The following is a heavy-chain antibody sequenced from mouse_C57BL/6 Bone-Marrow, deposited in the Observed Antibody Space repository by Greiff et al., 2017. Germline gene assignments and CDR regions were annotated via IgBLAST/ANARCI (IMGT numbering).Heavy chain of an antibody. Sequence: EVKLMESGGGLVQPGGSLTLSCAASGFTFSDYGMAWVRHAPRKGPEWVAFIRNLAYSIYYADTVTGRFTISIENAKNTLYLEMSSLRSEDTAVYYCARPDTTDNLDVWGTGTSVTVSS. CDR1: GFTFSDYG. V-gene: IGHV5-15*01. J-gene: IGHJ1*03. CDR3: ARPDTTDNLDV. D-gene: IGHD1-1*01. CDR2: IRNLAYSI.